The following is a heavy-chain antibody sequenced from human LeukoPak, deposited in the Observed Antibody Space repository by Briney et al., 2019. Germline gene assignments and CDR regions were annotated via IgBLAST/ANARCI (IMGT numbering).Heavy chain of an antibody. V-gene: IGHV4-59*08. D-gene: IGHD3-16*02. Sequence: SETLSLTCSVSGGSISSHCWGWIRRPPGKGLEWLGCINYSGSTHYNPSLESRVTISAATSKNQFSLKLSSVTAADTAAYYCARVRGLGVISPYFDYWGQGILVTVSS. J-gene: IGHJ4*02. CDR2: INYSGST. CDR1: GGSISSHC. CDR3: ARVRGLGVISPYFDY.